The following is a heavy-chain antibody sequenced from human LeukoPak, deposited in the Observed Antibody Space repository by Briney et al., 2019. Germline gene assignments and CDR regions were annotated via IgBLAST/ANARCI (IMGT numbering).Heavy chain of an antibody. CDR3: ARDRIYGSPDYYFHY. CDR2: ISSEGSQT. V-gene: IGHV3-30*04. CDR1: GFIFNTYA. J-gene: IGHJ4*02. D-gene: IGHD2-15*01. Sequence: PGGSLRLSCVASGFIFNTYAIHWVRQAPGKGLEWVAVISSEGSQTYYSDSVKGRFTISRDNSKNTLYLQMNSLRAEDTAVYYCARDRIYGSPDYYFHYWGQGALVTVSS.